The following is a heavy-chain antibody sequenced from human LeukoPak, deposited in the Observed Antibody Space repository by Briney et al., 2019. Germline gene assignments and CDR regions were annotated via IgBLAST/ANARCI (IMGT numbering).Heavy chain of an antibody. V-gene: IGHV3-43*02. D-gene: IGHD2-8*01. CDR2: IGGDGLTT. CDR3: AKGLNGVSFSFDY. J-gene: IGHJ4*02. CDR1: GFTFGDYA. Sequence: PGGSLRLSCAASGFTFGDYAMHWVRQTPGKGLEWVSLIGGDGLTTHYGDSVRGRFTISRNNSKNSLYLQMNGLRTEDTAFYYCAKGLNGVSFSFDYWGRGTLVTVSS.